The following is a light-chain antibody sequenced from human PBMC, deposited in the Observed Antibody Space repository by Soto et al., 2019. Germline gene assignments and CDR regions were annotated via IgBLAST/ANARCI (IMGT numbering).Light chain of an antibody. Sequence: QPVLTQSPSASASLGASVKLTCTLSSGHSSYAIAWHQQQPEKGPRYLMKLKSDGSHSKGDGIPDRFSGSSSGAERYLTISSLQSEDEADYYCQTWGTGIWVFGGGTKVTVL. V-gene: IGLV4-69*01. J-gene: IGLJ3*02. CDR2: LKSDGSH. CDR3: QTWGTGIWV. CDR1: SGHSSYA.